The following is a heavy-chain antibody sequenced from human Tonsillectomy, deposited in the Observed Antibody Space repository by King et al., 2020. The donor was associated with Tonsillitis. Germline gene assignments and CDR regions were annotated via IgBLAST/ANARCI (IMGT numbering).Heavy chain of an antibody. V-gene: IGHV5-51*01. J-gene: IGHJ6*02. CDR2: IYPGDSDI. CDR3: ASRAGSHYGSGSYTYGMDV. D-gene: IGHD3-10*01. Sequence: QLVQSGVEVKKPGESLKISCKGSGYSFSIYWIDWVRQMPGKGLEWMGIIYPGDSDIRYSPSFQGQVTISADKSISTAYLQWSSLKASDTAMYYCASRAGSHYGSGSYTYGMDVWGQGTTVTVSS. CDR1: GYSFSIYW.